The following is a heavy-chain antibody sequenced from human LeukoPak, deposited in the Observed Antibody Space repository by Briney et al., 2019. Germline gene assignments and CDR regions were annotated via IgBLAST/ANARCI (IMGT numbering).Heavy chain of an antibody. Sequence: RGGSLRLSCAASGLTFGSSAMHWVRQAPGKGLECVAFIQFDGSNKHYSDSVKGRFTISRDNSKNTLYLEMNSLRAEDTAVYYCATHCSGTACHRDYWGQGTLVTVSS. D-gene: IGHD2-2*01. V-gene: IGHV3-30*02. CDR2: IQFDGSNK. CDR1: GLTFGSSA. J-gene: IGHJ4*02. CDR3: ATHCSGTACHRDY.